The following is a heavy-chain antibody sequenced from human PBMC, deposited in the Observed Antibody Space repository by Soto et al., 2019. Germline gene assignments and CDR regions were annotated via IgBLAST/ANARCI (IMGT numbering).Heavy chain of an antibody. Sequence: QLQLQESGSGLVKPSQTLSLTCAVSGGSISSGGYSWSWIRQPPGKGLEWIGYIYHSGSTYYNPSLKSRVNISVDRSKNQFSLKLSSVTAADTAVYYCARSNPITIPPYGMDVWGQGTTVTVSS. D-gene: IGHD3-3*01. CDR2: IYHSGST. V-gene: IGHV4-30-2*01. CDR3: ARSNPITIPPYGMDV. J-gene: IGHJ6*02. CDR1: GGSISSGGYS.